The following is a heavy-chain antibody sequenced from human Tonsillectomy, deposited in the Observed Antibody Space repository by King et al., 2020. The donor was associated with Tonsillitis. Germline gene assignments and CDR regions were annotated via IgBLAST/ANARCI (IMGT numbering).Heavy chain of an antibody. V-gene: IGHV3-21*01. Sequence: VQLVESGGGLVKPGGSMRLSCEASGFTFSTYRMKWVRQAPGKGLEWVSSISSKSTYTYYIDSVRGRFTISRDNAKNSVFLEMNNLRAEDTAVYYCARGKVGVRGYYGMDVWGQGTTVIVSS. J-gene: IGHJ6*02. CDR2: ISSKSTYT. CDR3: ARGKVGVRGYYGMDV. D-gene: IGHD1-26*01. CDR1: GFTFSTYR.